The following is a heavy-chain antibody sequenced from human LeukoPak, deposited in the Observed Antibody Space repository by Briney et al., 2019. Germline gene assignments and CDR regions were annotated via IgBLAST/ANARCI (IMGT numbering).Heavy chain of an antibody. CDR1: GYSFTSYG. J-gene: IGHJ4*02. Sequence: ASGKVSCKASGYSFTSYGISWVRQAPGQGLEWMGWINTYNGNTNYAQKFQGRVSLTRDTSTGTAYMEVWSLRSDETALYFCARALRRYSGYDWNFFDHWGQGTQVTVSS. V-gene: IGHV1-18*01. CDR2: INTYNGNT. CDR3: ARALRRYSGYDWNFFDH. D-gene: IGHD5-12*01.